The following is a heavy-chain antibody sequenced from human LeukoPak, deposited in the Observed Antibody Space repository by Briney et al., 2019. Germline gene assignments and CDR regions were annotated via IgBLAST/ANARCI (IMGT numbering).Heavy chain of an antibody. V-gene: IGHV4-59*01. CDR2: IYYSGST. CDR3: ARARRDGYNFLWYFDL. D-gene: IGHD5-24*01. CDR1: GGSISSYY. J-gene: IGHJ2*01. Sequence: SETLPLTCTVSGGSISSYYWSWIRQPPGKGLEWIGYIYYSGSTNYNPSLKSRVTISVDTSKNQFSLKLSSVTAADTAVYYCARARRDGYNFLWYFDLWGRGTLVTVSS.